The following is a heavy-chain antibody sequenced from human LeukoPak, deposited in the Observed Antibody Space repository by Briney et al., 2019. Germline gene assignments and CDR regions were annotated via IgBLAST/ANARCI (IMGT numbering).Heavy chain of an antibody. CDR3: AKSRGYSYGPKDY. J-gene: IGHJ4*02. D-gene: IGHD5-18*01. CDR1: GFTFGSYA. Sequence: GGSLRLSCAASGFTFGSYAMIWVRQAPGKGLEWVSAISGSGGSTYHADSVKGRFTISRDNSKNILYLQMNSLRAEDTAVYYCAKSRGYSYGPKDYWGQGTLVTVSS. CDR2: ISGSGGST. V-gene: IGHV3-23*01.